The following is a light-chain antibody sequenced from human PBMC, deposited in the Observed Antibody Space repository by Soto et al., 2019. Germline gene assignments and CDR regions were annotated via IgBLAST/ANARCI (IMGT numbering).Light chain of an antibody. J-gene: IGKJ5*01. CDR2: GTS. CDR1: QSVSSSS. CDR3: QRYGSSPLIT. Sequence: TVLPPSPGTLSLSPAERATLSCMAIQSVSSSSLAWYQQRPGQAPRLLIYGTSSRATGIPDRFSGSGSGTDFTLTISRLEPEDFAVYFCQRYGSSPLITFGQGTRLETK. V-gene: IGKV3-20*01.